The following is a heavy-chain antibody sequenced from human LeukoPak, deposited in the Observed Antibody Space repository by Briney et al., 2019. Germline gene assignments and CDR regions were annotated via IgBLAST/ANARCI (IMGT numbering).Heavy chain of an antibody. CDR3: AKDIEWLVRGATSVGNAFDI. CDR2: ISWSSGSI. V-gene: IGHV3-9*01. CDR1: GFTFDDYA. Sequence: GGSLRLSCAASGFTFDDYAMHWVRQAPGKGLEWVSGISWSSGSIGYADSVKGRFTISRDNAKNSLYLQMNSLRAEDTALYYCAKDIEWLVRGATSVGNAFDIWGQGTMVTVSS. D-gene: IGHD6-19*01. J-gene: IGHJ3*02.